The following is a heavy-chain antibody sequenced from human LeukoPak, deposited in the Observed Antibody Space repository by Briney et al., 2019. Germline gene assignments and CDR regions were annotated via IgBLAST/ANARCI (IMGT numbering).Heavy chain of an antibody. J-gene: IGHJ4*02. CDR3: ARLNVTVAGTKSDY. CDR2: INPNSGGT. D-gene: IGHD6-19*01. Sequence: ASVKVSCKASGYTFTGYYMHWVRQAPGQGLEWMGWINPNSGGTNYAQKFQGRVTMTRDTSISTAYMELSRLRSDDTAVYYCARLNVTVAGTKSDYWGQGTLVTVSS. CDR1: GYTFTGYY. V-gene: IGHV1-2*02.